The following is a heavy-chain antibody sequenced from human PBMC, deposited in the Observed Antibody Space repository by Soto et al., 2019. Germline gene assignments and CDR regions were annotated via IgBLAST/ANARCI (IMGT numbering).Heavy chain of an antibody. CDR1: GYTFTSYG. Sequence: ASVKVSCQASGYTFTSYGISWVRQAPGQGLEWMGWISAYNGNTNYAQKLQGRVTMTTDTSTSTAYTELRSLRSDDTAVYYCARETYYYDSSGYYRPFDYWGQGTLVTV. CDR3: ARETYYYDSSGYYRPFDY. J-gene: IGHJ4*02. CDR2: ISAYNGNT. D-gene: IGHD3-22*01. V-gene: IGHV1-18*04.